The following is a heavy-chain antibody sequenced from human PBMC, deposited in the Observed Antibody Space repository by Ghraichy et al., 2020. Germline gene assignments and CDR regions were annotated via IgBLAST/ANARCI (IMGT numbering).Heavy chain of an antibody. D-gene: IGHD6-19*01. J-gene: IGHJ5*01. V-gene: IGHV4-39*01. CDR3: ARQKNYSSGWHYVDS. Sequence: SETLSLTCTVSGGSISSTSSCWGWIRQPPGKRLEWIGSIYYRENTYYNPSLKSRLIVSVDTSKNQFSLRLSSVTAADTAVYYCARQKNYSSGWHYVDSWGQGILLTVSS. CDR2: IYYRENT. CDR1: GGSISSTSSC.